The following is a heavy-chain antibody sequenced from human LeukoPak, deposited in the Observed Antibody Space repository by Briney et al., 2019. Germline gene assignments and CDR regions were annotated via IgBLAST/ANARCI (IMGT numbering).Heavy chain of an antibody. J-gene: IGHJ4*02. D-gene: IGHD6-19*01. CDR1: GFTFSNYA. Sequence: HPGGSLRLSCAASGFTFSNYAMGWVRQAPGKGLEWVSGISGSGDSTYYADSVKGRFTISRDNSKNSLYLQMNSLRAEDTAVYYCARRSGIAVAGAFDYWGQGTLVTVSS. CDR3: ARRSGIAVAGAFDY. V-gene: IGHV3-23*01. CDR2: ISGSGDST.